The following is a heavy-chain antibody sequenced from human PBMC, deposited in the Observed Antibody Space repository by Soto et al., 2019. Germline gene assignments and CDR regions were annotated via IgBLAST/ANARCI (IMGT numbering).Heavy chain of an antibody. CDR2: ISPYNGNT. D-gene: IGHD5-18*01. CDR1: GYPFTSYG. Sequence: ASVKVSCKTSGYPFTSYGIGWVRQAPGQGLKWMAWISPYNGNTYYAQKFQGRVTLTTDTYTNTVYMELRSLRSDDTAVYYCARDTSHTAMDLDYWG. V-gene: IGHV1-18*01. CDR3: ARDTSHTAMDLDY. J-gene: IGHJ4*01.